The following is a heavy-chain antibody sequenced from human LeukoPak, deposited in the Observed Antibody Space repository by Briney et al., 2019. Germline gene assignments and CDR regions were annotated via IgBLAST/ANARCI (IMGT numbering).Heavy chain of an antibody. CDR1: GSSINSYY. Sequence: SETLSLTCSVSGSSINSYYWSWIRQPPGKGLEWIGYIYSNGNTNYNPSLKSRVTISVEMSKNQFSLKLTSVTAADTAVYYCARRRGSNIGPFDYGGQGTLVPFSS. CDR2: IYSNGNT. CDR3: ARRRGSNIGPFDY. J-gene: IGHJ4*02. V-gene: IGHV4-59*08. D-gene: IGHD1-26*01.